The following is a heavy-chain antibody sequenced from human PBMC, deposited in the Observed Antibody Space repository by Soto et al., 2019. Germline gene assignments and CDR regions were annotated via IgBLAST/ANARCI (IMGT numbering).Heavy chain of an antibody. D-gene: IGHD6-19*01. CDR2: IYHGGTT. CDR1: GYSITSSY. J-gene: IGHJ4*01. Sequence: SETLSLTCSVSGYSITSSYWGWIRQSPGKGPEWIASIYHGGTTFYNPSLKSRITISVDTSNNQFSLKLTSMTAADTAVYYCARAHAMVVAGSTFDYWGHGTLVTVSS. V-gene: IGHV4-38-2*02. CDR3: ARAHAMVVAGSTFDY.